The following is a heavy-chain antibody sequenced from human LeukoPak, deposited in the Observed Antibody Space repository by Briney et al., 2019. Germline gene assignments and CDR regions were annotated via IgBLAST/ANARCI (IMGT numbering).Heavy chain of an antibody. D-gene: IGHD1-26*01. J-gene: IGHJ5*02. V-gene: IGHV4-34*01. CDR1: GGSFSGYY. CDR2: INHSGST. CDR3: ARSRDYSGSYALGRFDP. Sequence: SETLSLTCAVYGGSFSGYYWSWIRQPPGKGLEWIGEINHSGSTNYNPSLKSRVTISVDTSKSQFSLKLSSVTAADTAVYYCARSRDYSGSYALGRFDPWGQGTLVTVSS.